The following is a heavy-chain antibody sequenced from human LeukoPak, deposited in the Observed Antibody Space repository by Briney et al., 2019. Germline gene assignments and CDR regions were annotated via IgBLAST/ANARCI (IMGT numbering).Heavy chain of an antibody. Sequence: PGRSLRLSCAASGFTFSSYGMHWVGQAPGKGLEWVAGIWYDGSNKYYADSVKGRFPISRDNSKNTLYLQMNSLRAEDTAVYYCARDMGPYGDYYYYYYGMDVWGQGTTVTVSS. CDR3: ARDMGPYGDYYYYYYGMDV. CDR1: GFTFSSYG. CDR2: IWYDGSNK. J-gene: IGHJ6*02. V-gene: IGHV3-33*01. D-gene: IGHD4-17*01.